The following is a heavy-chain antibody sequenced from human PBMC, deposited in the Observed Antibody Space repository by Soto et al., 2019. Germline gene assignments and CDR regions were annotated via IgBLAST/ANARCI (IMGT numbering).Heavy chain of an antibody. V-gene: IGHV1-69*01. J-gene: IGHJ4*02. Sequence: QVQLVQSGAEVKKPGSSVKVSCKASGGTFSSYAISWVRQAPGQGLEWMGGIIPIFGTANYAQKFQGRVTITTDESTSTAYMELSSLRSEDTAVYYCTHSDYGGNSDFFLALWFDYWGQVTLVTVSS. CDR2: IIPIFGTA. CDR1: GGTFSSYA. CDR3: THSDYGGNSDFFLALWFDY. D-gene: IGHD4-17*01.